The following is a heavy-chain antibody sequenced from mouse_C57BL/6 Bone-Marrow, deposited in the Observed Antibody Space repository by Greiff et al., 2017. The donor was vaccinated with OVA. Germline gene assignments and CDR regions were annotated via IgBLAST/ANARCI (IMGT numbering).Heavy chain of an antibody. J-gene: IGHJ2*01. CDR3: ARWDSITTGKYFDY. CDR1: GYAFTNYL. CDR2: INPGSGGT. D-gene: IGHD1-1*01. Sequence: QVQLQQSGAELVRPGTSVKVSCKASGYAFTNYLIEWVKQRPGQGLEWIGVINPGSGGTNYNEKFKGKATLTADKSSSTAYMQLSSLTSEDSAVYVCARWDSITTGKYFDYWGQGTTLTVSS. V-gene: IGHV1-54*01.